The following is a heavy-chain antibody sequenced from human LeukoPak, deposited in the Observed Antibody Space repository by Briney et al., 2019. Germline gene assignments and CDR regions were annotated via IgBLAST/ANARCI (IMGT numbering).Heavy chain of an antibody. Sequence: ASVTVSCTASGYTFTSYYMHWVRQAPGQGLEWMGIINPSGGSTSYAQKFQGRVTMTRDTSTSTVYMELSSLRSEDTAVYYCASTILSLYYFDYWGQGTLVTVSS. CDR2: INPSGGST. V-gene: IGHV1-46*01. J-gene: IGHJ4*02. CDR1: GYTFTSYY. CDR3: ASTILSLYYFDY. D-gene: IGHD3-3*01.